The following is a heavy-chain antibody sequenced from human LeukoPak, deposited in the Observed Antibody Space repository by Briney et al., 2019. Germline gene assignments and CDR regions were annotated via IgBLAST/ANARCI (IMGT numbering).Heavy chain of an antibody. V-gene: IGHV3-7*03. J-gene: IGHJ4*02. Sequence: GGSLRLSCAASGFTFSSYGMSWVRQAPGKGLEWVANINQDGTEKYYVDSVKGRFTISRDNAKNSLYLQMNSLRAEDTALYYCARGRPPADYWGQGTLVTVSS. CDR2: INQDGTEK. CDR1: GFTFSSYG. CDR3: ARGRPPADY.